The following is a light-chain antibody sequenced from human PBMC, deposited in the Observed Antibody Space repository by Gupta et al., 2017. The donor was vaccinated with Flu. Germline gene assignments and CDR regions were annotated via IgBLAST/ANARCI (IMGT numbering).Light chain of an antibody. CDR1: QSISSW. CDR3: QQYSSLYT. V-gene: IGKV1-5*03. Sequence: PSALSASVGDRATITCRASQSISSWLAWYQQKPGKPPKLLIYKASSLESGVPSRFSGSGSGTEFTLTISSLQPDDFATYYCQQYSSLYTFGQGTKLEIK. CDR2: KAS. J-gene: IGKJ2*01.